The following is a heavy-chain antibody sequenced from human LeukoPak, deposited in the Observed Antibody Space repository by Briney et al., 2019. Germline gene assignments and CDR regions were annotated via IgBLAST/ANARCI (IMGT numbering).Heavy chain of an antibody. D-gene: IGHD3-10*01. Sequence: GGSLRLSCAASGFTFSSYSMNWVRRAPGKGLEWVSSISSSSSYIYYADSVKGRFTISRDNAKNSLYLQMNSLRAEDTAVYYCARDLTVYGSARGYMDVWGKGTTVTISS. CDR2: ISSSSSYI. CDR3: ARDLTVYGSARGYMDV. CDR1: GFTFSSYS. V-gene: IGHV3-21*01. J-gene: IGHJ6*03.